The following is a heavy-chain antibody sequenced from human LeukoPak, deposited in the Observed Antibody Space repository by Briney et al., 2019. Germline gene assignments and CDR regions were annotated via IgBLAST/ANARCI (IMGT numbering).Heavy chain of an antibody. CDR2: INHSGST. CDR1: GGSFSGYY. Sequence: PSETLSLTCAVYGGSFSGYYWSWIRQPPGKGLECIGEINHSGSTNYNPSLKSRVTISVDTSKNQFSLKLSSVTAADTAVYYCARGRIIGTTAQGYWGQGTLVTVSS. J-gene: IGHJ4*02. CDR3: ARGRIIGTTAQGY. D-gene: IGHD1-7*01. V-gene: IGHV4-34*01.